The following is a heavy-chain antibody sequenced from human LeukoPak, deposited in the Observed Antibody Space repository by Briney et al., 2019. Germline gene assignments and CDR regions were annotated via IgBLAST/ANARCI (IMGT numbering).Heavy chain of an antibody. D-gene: IGHD3-22*01. CDR3: ARPDTQYYYDVSGYYW. J-gene: IGHJ4*02. Sequence: ASVKVSCKASGGTFSSYAISWVRQAPGQGLEWMGGIIPIFGTTNYAQKFQGRVTITADESTSTAYMELSSLRSEDTAVYYCARPDTQYYYDVSGYYWWGQGTLVTVSS. CDR1: GGTFSSYA. V-gene: IGHV1-69*13. CDR2: IIPIFGTT.